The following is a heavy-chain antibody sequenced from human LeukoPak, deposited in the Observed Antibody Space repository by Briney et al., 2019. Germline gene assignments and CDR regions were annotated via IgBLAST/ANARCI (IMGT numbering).Heavy chain of an antibody. J-gene: IGHJ3*02. CDR3: ARGITAGSFDI. V-gene: IGHV3-64*01. Sequence: GGSLRLSCAASGFTFSSYAMHWVRQAPGKGLEYVSAISSNGGSTYYANSVKGRFTISRDNSKNTLYLQMGSLRAEDMAVYYCARGITAGSFDIWGQGTMVTVS. CDR2: ISSNGGST. D-gene: IGHD3-10*01. CDR1: GFTFSSYA.